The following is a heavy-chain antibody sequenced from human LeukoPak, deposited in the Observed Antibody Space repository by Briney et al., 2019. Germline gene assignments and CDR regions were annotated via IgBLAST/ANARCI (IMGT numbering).Heavy chain of an antibody. CDR1: GFSFNNYA. J-gene: IGHJ4*02. D-gene: IGHD5-18*01. V-gene: IGHV3-23*01. CDR2: LTESGST. CDR3: ARDLSGVRGYTYGRGIDY. Sequence: GGSLRLSCAASGFSFNNYAMSWVRQAPGRGLEWVSTLTESGSTYYADSVKGRFTMSRDNSKNTLSLQMNSLRAEDTAVYYCARDLSGVRGYTYGRGIDYWGQGTLVTVSS.